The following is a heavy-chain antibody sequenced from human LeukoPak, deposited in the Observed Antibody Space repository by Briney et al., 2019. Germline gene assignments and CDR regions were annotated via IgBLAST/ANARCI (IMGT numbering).Heavy chain of an antibody. Sequence: GGSLRLSCAASGFSFSSYGMHWVRQAPGKGLEWVTFIQYDGNNKYYADSVKGRFTISRDNSKNTLYLQMNSLRAEDTAIYYCAKPYSRSYYGWYFDDWGQGTLVTVSS. CDR2: IQYDGNNK. V-gene: IGHV3-30*02. J-gene: IGHJ4*02. CDR3: AKPYSRSYYGWYFDD. CDR1: GFSFSSYG. D-gene: IGHD1-26*01.